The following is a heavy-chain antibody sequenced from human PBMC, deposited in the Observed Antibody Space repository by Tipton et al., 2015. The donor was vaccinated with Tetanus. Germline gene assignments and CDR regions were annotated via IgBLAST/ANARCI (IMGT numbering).Heavy chain of an antibody. Sequence: GSLRLSCAASGFTFSSYSMNWVRQAPGKGLEWVSSIGSTSHYMYYADSVKGRFTISRDNAKNTVFLQMNSLRPEDTAKYYCAKDRTAAGDLLPFDSWGQGTLVSVSS. D-gene: IGHD6-13*01. CDR1: GFTFSSYS. V-gene: IGHV3-21*04. CDR3: AKDRTAAGDLLPFDS. J-gene: IGHJ4*02. CDR2: IGSTSHYM.